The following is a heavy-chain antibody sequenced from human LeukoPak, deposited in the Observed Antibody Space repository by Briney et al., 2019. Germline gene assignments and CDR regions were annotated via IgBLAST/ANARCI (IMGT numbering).Heavy chain of an antibody. CDR3: ARASPSDIVVVPAAPTSSLDYYYGMDV. CDR1: GGSFSGYY. V-gene: IGHV4-34*01. Sequence: SETLSLTCAVYGGSFSGYYWSWIRQPPGKGLEWIGEINHSGSTNYNPSLKSRVTISVDTSKNQFSLKLSSVTAADTAVYYCARASPSDIVVVPAAPTSSLDYYYGMDVWGQGTTVTVSS. CDR2: INHSGST. J-gene: IGHJ6*02. D-gene: IGHD2-2*01.